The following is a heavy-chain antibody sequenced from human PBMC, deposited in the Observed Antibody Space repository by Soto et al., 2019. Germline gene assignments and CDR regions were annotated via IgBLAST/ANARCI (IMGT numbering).Heavy chain of an antibody. CDR1: GFTFSNYW. Sequence: GSLRLSCAASGFTFSNYWMSWVRQAPGKGLEWIGEIYHSGSTNYNPSLKSRVTISVDKSKNQFSLKLSSVTAADTAVYYCARAMRDYYGSGRWWFDSWGQGTLVTVSS. J-gene: IGHJ5*01. V-gene: IGHV4-4*02. CDR2: IYHSGST. CDR3: ARAMRDYYGSGRWWFDS. D-gene: IGHD3-10*01.